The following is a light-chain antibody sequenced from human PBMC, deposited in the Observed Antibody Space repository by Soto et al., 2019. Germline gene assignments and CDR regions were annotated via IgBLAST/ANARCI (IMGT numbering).Light chain of an antibody. Sequence: QSALTQPRSVSGSPGQSVTISCTGTSSDVGGYNYVSWYQQHPGKAPKLMIYDVSKRPSGVPDRFSGSKSGSTASLTISGLQAEDEADYYCCSYAGSYTFDVFGTGTKLTVL. CDR3: CSYAGSYTFDV. CDR1: SSDVGGYNY. CDR2: DVS. V-gene: IGLV2-11*01. J-gene: IGLJ1*01.